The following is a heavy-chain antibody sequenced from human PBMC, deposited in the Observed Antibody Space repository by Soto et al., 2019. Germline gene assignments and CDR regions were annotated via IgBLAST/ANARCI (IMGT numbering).Heavy chain of an antibody. CDR1: GFTFSSYA. CDR2: ISGSGGST. CDR3: AKDRNAYYYGSGDDY. Sequence: GGSLRLSCAASGFTFSSYAMSWVRQAPGKGLEWVSAISGSGGSTYYADSVKGRFTISRDNSKNTLYLQMNSLRAEDTAVYYCAKDRNAYYYGSGDDYWGQGTLVTVSS. V-gene: IGHV3-23*01. D-gene: IGHD3-10*01. J-gene: IGHJ4*02.